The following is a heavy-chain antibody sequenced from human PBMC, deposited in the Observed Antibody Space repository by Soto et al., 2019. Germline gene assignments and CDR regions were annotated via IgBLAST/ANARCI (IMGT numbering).Heavy chain of an antibody. J-gene: IGHJ1*01. CDR3: AKMAADSLTGHYQQQH. D-gene: IGHD3-9*01. V-gene: IGHV3-23*01. CDR1: GFTFSSYA. Sequence: EVQRLESGGGLVQRGGSLRLSCAASGFTFSSYAMSWVRQAPGKGLEWVSTISGSGVDTYYADSVRGRFTISRDNXKXXLYLQMNSLRGEDTAVYYCAKMAADSLTGHYQQQHWGQGTLVTVSS. CDR2: ISGSGVDT.